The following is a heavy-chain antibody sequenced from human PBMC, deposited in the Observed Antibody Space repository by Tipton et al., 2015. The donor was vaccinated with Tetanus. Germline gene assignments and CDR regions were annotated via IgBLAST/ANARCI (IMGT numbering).Heavy chain of an antibody. CDR2: ISVSGTT. D-gene: IGHD2-15*01. J-gene: IGHJ4*02. V-gene: IGHV3-23*01. Sequence: SLRLSCVASGLPFSDFAMTWVRQAPGKGLDWVSTISVSGTTYNADSVKGRFTISRDNSKNTLYPQMNSLRPEDTAVYYCAKEFKRARIRFFDSWGQGTQVTASS. CDR1: GLPFSDFA. CDR3: AKEFKRARIRFFDS.